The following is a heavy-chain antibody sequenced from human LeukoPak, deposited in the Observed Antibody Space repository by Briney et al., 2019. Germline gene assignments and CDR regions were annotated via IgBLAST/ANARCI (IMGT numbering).Heavy chain of an antibody. V-gene: IGHV4-34*01. D-gene: IGHD6-13*01. CDR3: ARGRSGYGP. CDR2: INHSGST. Sequence: SETLSLTCAVYGGSFSGYYWSWIRQPPGKGLEWIGEINHSGSTNYNPSLKSRVTMSADTSKNQFSLKLSSVTAADTAVYYCARGRSGYGPWGQGTLVTVSS. J-gene: IGHJ5*02. CDR1: GGSFSGYY.